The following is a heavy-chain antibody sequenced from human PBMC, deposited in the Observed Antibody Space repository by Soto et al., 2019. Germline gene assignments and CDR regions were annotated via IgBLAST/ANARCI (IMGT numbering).Heavy chain of an antibody. J-gene: IGHJ6*03. CDR3: AKSYYDILTGRYMDV. Sequence: EVQLVESGGGLVQPGRSLRLSCAASGFTFDDYAMHWVRQAPGKGLEWVSGISWNSGSIGYADSVKGRFTISRDNAKNSLYLQMNSLRAEDTALYYCAKSYYDILTGRYMDVWGKGTTVTVSS. V-gene: IGHV3-9*01. D-gene: IGHD3-9*01. CDR1: GFTFDDYA. CDR2: ISWNSGSI.